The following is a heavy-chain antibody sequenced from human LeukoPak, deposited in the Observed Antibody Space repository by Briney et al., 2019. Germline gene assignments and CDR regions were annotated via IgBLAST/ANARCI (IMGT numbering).Heavy chain of an antibody. Sequence: SETLSLTCSVSGGSISGYYWAWVRQPPGKGLEWIGQIHYSGRADYNPSLKSRITMSVDTSRNQTSLKLSSVTAADTAIYYCVRFGVNYDMDVWGQGTTVTVFS. J-gene: IGHJ6*02. CDR1: GGSISGYY. CDR3: VRFGVNYDMDV. V-gene: IGHV4-59*01. D-gene: IGHD3-16*01. CDR2: IHYSGRA.